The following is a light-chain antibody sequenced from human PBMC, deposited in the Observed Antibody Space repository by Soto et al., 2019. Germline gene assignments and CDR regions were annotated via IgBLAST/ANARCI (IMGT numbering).Light chain of an antibody. CDR3: QSFDSSLSGFV. CDR1: NSNIGSNT. Sequence: QSVLTQPPSASGTLGQRVTISCSGSNSNIGSNTVNWYQQLPGTAPKLLMYINNKRPSGVPDRFSGSKSGTSASLAISGLQSEDEAEYYCQSFDSSLSGFVFGGGTKLTVL. V-gene: IGLV1-44*01. CDR2: INN. J-gene: IGLJ3*02.